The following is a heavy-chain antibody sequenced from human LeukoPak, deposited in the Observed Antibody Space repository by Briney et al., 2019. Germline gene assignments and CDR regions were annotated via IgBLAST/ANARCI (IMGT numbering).Heavy chain of an antibody. V-gene: IGHV3-30*02. Sequence: GGSLRLSCAASGFTFSSYAMHWVRQAPGKGLAWVSFIRSDGNNQFYADSVKGRFTISRDNSKNTLYLQMNSLRPEDTALYYCAKELTPLTSWTPFDHWGQGTLVSVSS. J-gene: IGHJ4*02. CDR2: IRSDGNNQ. CDR1: GFTFSSYA. CDR3: AKELTPLTSWTPFDH. D-gene: IGHD2-2*01.